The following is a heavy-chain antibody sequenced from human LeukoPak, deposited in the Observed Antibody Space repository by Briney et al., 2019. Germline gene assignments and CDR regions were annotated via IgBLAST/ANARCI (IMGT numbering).Heavy chain of an antibody. CDR2: ISYDGSNK. CDR1: GFTFSSYG. Sequence: GGSLRLSCAASGFTFSSYGMHWVRQAPGKGLEWVAVISYDGSNKYYADSVKGRFTISRDNSKNTLYLQMNSLRAEDTAVYYCAKDSHVVGATDFDYWGQGTLVTVSS. D-gene: IGHD1-26*01. J-gene: IGHJ4*02. CDR3: AKDSHVVGATDFDY. V-gene: IGHV3-30*18.